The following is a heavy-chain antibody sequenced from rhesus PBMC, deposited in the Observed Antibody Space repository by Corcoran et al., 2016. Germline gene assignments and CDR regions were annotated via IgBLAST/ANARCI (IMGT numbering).Heavy chain of an antibody. Sequence: QVTLKESGPALVQPTQTLTLTCILSGFSLTTPGMGVGWSRQPPGKTLEWLAHIYWDDDKRLSTSLKSRLTISKDTSKNQVVLTMTNMDPVDTATYYCTRYLRSNFYFDYWGQGVLVTVSS. CDR3: TRYLRSNFYFDY. V-gene: IGHV2-1*01. CDR1: GFSLTTPGMG. CDR2: IYWDDDK. J-gene: IGHJ4*01. D-gene: IGHD2-15*01.